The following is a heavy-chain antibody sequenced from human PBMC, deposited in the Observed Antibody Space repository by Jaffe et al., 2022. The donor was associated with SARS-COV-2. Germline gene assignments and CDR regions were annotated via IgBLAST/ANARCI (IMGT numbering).Heavy chain of an antibody. D-gene: IGHD3-22*01. CDR3: ARSSHYYDSSGFYHDAFDI. Sequence: QLQLQESGPGLVKPSETLSLTCAVSGDSISSSTYYWGWIRQPPGKGLEWIGSIYYSGSTYYNPSLKSRVTISVDTSKIQFSLKLRSVTAADTAVYYCARSSHYYDSSGFYHDAFDIWGQGTVVTVSS. J-gene: IGHJ3*02. CDR1: GDSISSSTYY. V-gene: IGHV4-39*01. CDR2: IYYSGST.